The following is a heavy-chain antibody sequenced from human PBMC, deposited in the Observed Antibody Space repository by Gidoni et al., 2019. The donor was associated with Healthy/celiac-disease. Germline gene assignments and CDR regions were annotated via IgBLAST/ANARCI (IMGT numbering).Heavy chain of an antibody. J-gene: IGHJ6*03. V-gene: IGHV3-33*01. Sequence: VQLVESGGGVVQPGRSLRLSCSASGFTFRSYGMHGVRQAPGKGLEWGAVIWYDGSNKDYADSVKGRFTISRDNSKNTLYLQMNSLRAEDTAVYYCARDLADCSSTSCYINYMDVWGKGTTVTVSS. CDR1: GFTFRSYG. CDR3: ARDLADCSSTSCYINYMDV. D-gene: IGHD2-2*02. CDR2: IWYDGSNK.